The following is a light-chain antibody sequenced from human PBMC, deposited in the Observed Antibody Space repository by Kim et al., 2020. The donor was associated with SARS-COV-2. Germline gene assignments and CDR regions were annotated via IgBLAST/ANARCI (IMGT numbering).Light chain of an antibody. CDR3: AAWDDSLNGPV. CDR2: SDD. J-gene: IGLJ2*01. V-gene: IGLV1-44*01. Sequence: QSVLTQPPSASGTPGQRVTISCSGSSSNIGSDNVIWYQHVPGRAPRLLIYSDDQRPLGVPDRFSGSKSGTSASLAISGLQSDDEASYYCAAWDDSLNGPVFGGGTQLTVL. CDR1: SSNIGSDN.